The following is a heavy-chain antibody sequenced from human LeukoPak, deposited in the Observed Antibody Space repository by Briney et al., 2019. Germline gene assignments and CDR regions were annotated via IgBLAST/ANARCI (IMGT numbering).Heavy chain of an antibody. D-gene: IGHD6-13*01. CDR1: GFTFDNFW. CDR2: IKQDGNEK. J-gene: IGHJ4*02. CDR3: ARGGRSSWYGLYNFDY. V-gene: IGHV3-7*01. Sequence: GGSLRLSCAASGFTFDNFWMSWVRQAPGKGLEWVANIKQDGNEKYYVDSVSGRFTISRDNAKDSLYLQMNSLRADDTAVYYCARGGRSSWYGLYNFDYWGQGTLVTVSA.